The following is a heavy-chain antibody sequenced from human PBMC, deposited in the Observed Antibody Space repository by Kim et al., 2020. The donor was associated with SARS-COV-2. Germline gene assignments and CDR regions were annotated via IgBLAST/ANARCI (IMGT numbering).Heavy chain of an antibody. CDR1: GFTFDDYA. CDR2: ISWNSGSI. CDR3: ARAGIGFDY. Sequence: GGSLRLSCAASGFTFDDYAMHWVRQAPGKGLEWVSGISWNSGSIGYADSVKGRFTISRDNAKNSLYLQMNSLRAEDTALYYCARAGIGFDYWGQGTLVTVSS. D-gene: IGHD6-13*01. J-gene: IGHJ4*02. V-gene: IGHV3-9*01.